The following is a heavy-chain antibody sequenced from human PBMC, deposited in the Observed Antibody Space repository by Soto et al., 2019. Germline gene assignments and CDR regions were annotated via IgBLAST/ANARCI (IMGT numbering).Heavy chain of an antibody. CDR3: AKGPMYRPFDS. CDR2: IGGSGGST. V-gene: IGHV3-23*01. D-gene: IGHD2-2*01. CDR1: GFTFGTFV. Sequence: EVHLLESGGGLVQPGGSLRLSCAASGFTFGTFVMTWVRQAPGKGLEWVSGIGGSGGSTYYADSVKGRFAISRDDSENTVYLQMNSLRAEDTAIYYCAKGPMYRPFDSWGQGTLVTVSS. J-gene: IGHJ4*02.